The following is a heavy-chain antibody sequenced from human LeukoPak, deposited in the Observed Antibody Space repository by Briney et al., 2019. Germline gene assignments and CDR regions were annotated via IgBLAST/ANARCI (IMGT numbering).Heavy chain of an antibody. CDR3: ARDTAMVLYNWFDP. Sequence: PSETLSLTCTVSGGSISSYYWSWIRQPAGKGLEWIGRIYTSGSTNYNPSLKSRVTMSVDTSKNQFSLKLSSVTPADTAVYYCARDTAMVLYNWFDPWGQGTLVTVSS. CDR2: IYTSGST. V-gene: IGHV4-4*07. J-gene: IGHJ5*02. D-gene: IGHD5-18*01. CDR1: GGSISSYY.